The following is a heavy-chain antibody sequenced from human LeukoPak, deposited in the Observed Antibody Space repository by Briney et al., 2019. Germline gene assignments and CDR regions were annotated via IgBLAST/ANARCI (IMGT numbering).Heavy chain of an antibody. CDR3: ARPVVVTAYVAFDI. Sequence: SETLSLTCAVYGGSFSGYYWSWIRQPPGKGLEWIGEINHSGSTNYNPSLKSRVTISADTSKNQFSLKLSSVTAADTAVYYCARPVVVTAYVAFDIWGQGTMVTVSS. J-gene: IGHJ3*02. V-gene: IGHV4-34*01. D-gene: IGHD2-21*02. CDR1: GGSFSGYY. CDR2: INHSGST.